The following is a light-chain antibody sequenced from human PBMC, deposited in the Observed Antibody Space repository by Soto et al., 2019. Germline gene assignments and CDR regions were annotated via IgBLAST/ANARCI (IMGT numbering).Light chain of an antibody. CDR2: DAS. CDR3: PQRSNWPFAWT. Sequence: EIVLTQSPATLSLSPGERATLSCRASQSVSSYLAWYQQKPGQAPRLLIYDASNRATGIPARFSGSGSGTDFTLTISSLEPEYFAVYYCPQRSNWPFAWTFGQGTKVEIK. CDR1: QSVSSY. J-gene: IGKJ1*01. V-gene: IGKV3-11*01.